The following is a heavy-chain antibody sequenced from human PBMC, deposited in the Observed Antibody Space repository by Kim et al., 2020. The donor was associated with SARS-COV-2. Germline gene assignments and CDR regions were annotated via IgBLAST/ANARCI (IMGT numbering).Heavy chain of an antibody. V-gene: IGHV4-39*07. Sequence: PSLKSRVTISVDTSKNQFSLKLSSVTAADTAVYYCARDDGLRGYYYYGMDVWGQGTTVTVSS. J-gene: IGHJ6*02. CDR3: ARDDGLRGYYYYGMDV.